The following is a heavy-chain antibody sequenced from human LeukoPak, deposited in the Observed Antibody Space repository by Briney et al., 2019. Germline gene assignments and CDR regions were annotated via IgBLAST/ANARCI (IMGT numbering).Heavy chain of an antibody. D-gene: IGHD3/OR15-3a*01. V-gene: IGHV3-48*01. CDR3: ARVASLRGLEDLDY. J-gene: IGHJ4*02. CDR1: GVTFRGDS. Sequence: VGALRLSCAPPGVTFRGDSMNSGPEAPGEGGGWGSYISSIISTIYYAASVKGRFTISRDNAKNSLYLQMNSLRAEDTAVSSCARVASLRGLEDLDYWGQGTLATVSS. CDR2: ISSIISTI.